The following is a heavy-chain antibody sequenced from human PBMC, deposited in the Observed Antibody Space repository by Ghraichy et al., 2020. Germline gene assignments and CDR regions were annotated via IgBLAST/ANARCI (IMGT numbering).Heavy chain of an antibody. CDR3: AKESSTAFYYMDV. CDR2: INPNSGAT. V-gene: IGHV1-2*02. D-gene: IGHD4-11*01. CDR1: GYRFTDYW. Sequence: APVKVSCKASGYRFTDYWLHWVRRAPGQGLEWMGWINPNSGATHYTQKFQGRVTMTRDTSISTAYMSLSGLTSDDTAFYFCAKESSTAFYYMDVWGRGTTVNVSS. J-gene: IGHJ6*03.